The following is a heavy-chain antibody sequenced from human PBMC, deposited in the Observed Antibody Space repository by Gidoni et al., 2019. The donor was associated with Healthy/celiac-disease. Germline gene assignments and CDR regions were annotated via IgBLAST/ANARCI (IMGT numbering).Heavy chain of an antibody. Sequence: QVQLQQWGAGLLKPSETLSLNCTVYGGSFSGYYWSWIRQPPGKGLEWMGEINHSGSTNYNPSLKSRVTISVDTSKNQFSLKLSSVTAADTAVYYCAYCSSTSCSRYYGMDVWGQGTTVTVSS. CDR2: INHSGST. CDR1: GGSFSGYY. D-gene: IGHD2-2*01. V-gene: IGHV4-34*01. CDR3: AYCSSTSCSRYYGMDV. J-gene: IGHJ6*02.